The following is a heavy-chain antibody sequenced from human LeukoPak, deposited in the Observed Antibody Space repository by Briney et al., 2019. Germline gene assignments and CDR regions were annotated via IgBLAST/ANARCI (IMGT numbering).Heavy chain of an antibody. CDR1: GFTVSSNY. CDR2: IYSGGGT. V-gene: IGHV3-66*01. J-gene: IGHJ3*02. D-gene: IGHD3-16*01. Sequence: GGSLRLSCAASGFTVSSNYMSWVRQAPGKGLEWVSVIYSGGGTYYADAVKGRFTVSRDNSKNTLYLQMNSLRAGDTAVYYCARDHYVDAFDIWGQGTMVTVSS. CDR3: ARDHYVDAFDI.